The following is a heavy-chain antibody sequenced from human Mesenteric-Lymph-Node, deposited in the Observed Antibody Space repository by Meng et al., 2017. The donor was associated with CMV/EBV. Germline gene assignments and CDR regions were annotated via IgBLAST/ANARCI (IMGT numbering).Heavy chain of an antibody. J-gene: IGHJ4*02. CDR3: ARDLDYYDTRGWGFDY. CDR1: GFTFNNGD. Sequence: GESLKISCAASGFTFNNGDMNWVHQAPGKGLEWVSGVSWNGSRTHYADSVKGRFTISRDDSKNTLYLQMNSLRPEDTAVYHCARDLDYYDTRGWGFDYWGQGTLVTVSS. CDR2: VSWNGSRT. V-gene: IGHV3-35*01. D-gene: IGHD3-22*01.